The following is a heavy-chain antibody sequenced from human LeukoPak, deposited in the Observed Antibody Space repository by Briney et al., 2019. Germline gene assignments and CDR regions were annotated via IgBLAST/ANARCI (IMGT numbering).Heavy chain of an antibody. CDR3: ANSPKSDY. Sequence: GGSLTLSCAASGLTLSSYGMSWFRQAPGKGLEWLSAISGSGGSTYYADSVQGRFTISRDNSKNTLYLQMSSLRAEDTAVYYCANSPKSDYWGQGTLVTVSS. V-gene: IGHV3-23*01. CDR2: ISGSGGST. CDR1: GLTLSSYG. J-gene: IGHJ4*02.